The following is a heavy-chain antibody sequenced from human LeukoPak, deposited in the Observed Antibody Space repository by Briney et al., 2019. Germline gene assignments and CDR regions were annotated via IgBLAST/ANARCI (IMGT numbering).Heavy chain of an antibody. CDR2: ISVYNGYT. CDR1: GYTFTNYG. V-gene: IGHV1-18*01. CDR3: AKNGSIYCHN. Sequence: GASVKVSCKASGYTFTNYGISWVRQAPGQGLEWMGWISVYNGYTEYAQKLQGRVTMTTDTSTSTAYMELRSLRSDDTAVYYCAKNGSIYCHNWGQGTLVTVSS. D-gene: IGHD6-13*01. J-gene: IGHJ4*02.